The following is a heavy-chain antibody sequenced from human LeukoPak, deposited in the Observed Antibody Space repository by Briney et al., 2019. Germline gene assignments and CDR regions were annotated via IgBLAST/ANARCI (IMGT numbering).Heavy chain of an antibody. Sequence: GGSLRLSCAASGFTLSDYWIHWVRQAPGKGMVWVSRINTDGTSTTYADSVRGRFTISRDNAKNTLYLQMNSLRAEDTAVYYCARDSTYGSGSYLNYWGQGTLVTVSS. CDR2: INTDGTST. D-gene: IGHD3-10*01. CDR1: GFTLSDYW. V-gene: IGHV3-74*01. J-gene: IGHJ4*02. CDR3: ARDSTYGSGSYLNY.